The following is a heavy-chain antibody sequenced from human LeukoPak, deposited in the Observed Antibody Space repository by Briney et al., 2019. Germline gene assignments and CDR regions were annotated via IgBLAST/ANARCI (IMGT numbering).Heavy chain of an antibody. CDR3: ARVTSLLVRFFLHQYYFDY. Sequence: SETLSLTCAVYGGSFSGYYWSWIRQPPGKGLEWIGEINHSGSTNYNPSLKSRVTISVDTSKNQFSLKLSSVTAADTAVYYCARVTSLLVRFFLHQYYFDYWGQGTLVTVSS. CDR1: GGSFSGYY. J-gene: IGHJ4*02. V-gene: IGHV4-34*01. D-gene: IGHD6-13*01. CDR2: INHSGST.